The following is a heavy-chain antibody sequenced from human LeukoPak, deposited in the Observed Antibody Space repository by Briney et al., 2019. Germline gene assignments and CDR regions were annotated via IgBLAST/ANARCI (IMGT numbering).Heavy chain of an antibody. CDR1: GFTFSSYA. CDR3: ARPVPVTHDFDY. Sequence: PGGSLRLSCAASGFTFSSYAMSWVRQAPGKGLEWVSAISGSGGSTYYADSVKGRFTISRDNAKNTLYLQMNSLRAEDTAVYYCARPVPVTHDFDYWGQGTLVTVSS. D-gene: IGHD4-17*01. CDR2: ISGSGGST. V-gene: IGHV3-23*01. J-gene: IGHJ4*02.